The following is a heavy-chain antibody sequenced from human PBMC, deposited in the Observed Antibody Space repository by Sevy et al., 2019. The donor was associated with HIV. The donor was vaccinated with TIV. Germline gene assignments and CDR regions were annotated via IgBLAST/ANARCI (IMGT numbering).Heavy chain of an antibody. CDR1: GGSIVSSSHY. Sequence: SETLSLTCSVSGGSIVSSSHYWGWIRQPPGKGLEWLGRIYYRGDTYYNPSLNGRLTISIDTSKNQFSLNLRSVTAADTAIYYCAREAGGYDYDYGMDVWGQGTTVTVSS. V-gene: IGHV4-39*02. J-gene: IGHJ6*02. CDR3: AREAGGYDYDYGMDV. CDR2: IYYRGDT. D-gene: IGHD5-12*01.